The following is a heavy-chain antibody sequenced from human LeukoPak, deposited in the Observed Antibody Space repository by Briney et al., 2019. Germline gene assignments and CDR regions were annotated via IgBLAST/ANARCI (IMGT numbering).Heavy chain of an antibody. CDR3: ARNTYYYGSGSYYPIGY. V-gene: IGHV1-69*05. CDR2: IIPIFGTA. CDR1: GGTFSSYA. J-gene: IGHJ4*02. Sequence: SVKVSCNVSGGTFSSYAISWVRQAPGQGLEWMGGIIPIFGTANYAQKFQGRVTITTDESTSTAYMELSSLRSEDTAVYYCARNTYYYGSGSYYPIGYWGQGTLVTVSS. D-gene: IGHD3-10*01.